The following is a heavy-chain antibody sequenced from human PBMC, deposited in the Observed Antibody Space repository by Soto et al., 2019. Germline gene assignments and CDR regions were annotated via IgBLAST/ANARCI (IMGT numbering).Heavy chain of an antibody. CDR2: ISGYNGDT. Sequence: QGHLVQSGAEVKKPGASVKVSCKTSAYTFTRYGISWVRQAPGQGLEWMGWISGYNGDTNYAQNLQDRVTMTIDTSTTTAYMELRSLTSDDPAVYYCAKNGQPPYYYYGLDVWGQGTTVTVSS. V-gene: IGHV1-18*01. CDR3: AKNGQPPYYYYGLDV. CDR1: AYTFTRYG. D-gene: IGHD2-8*01. J-gene: IGHJ6*02.